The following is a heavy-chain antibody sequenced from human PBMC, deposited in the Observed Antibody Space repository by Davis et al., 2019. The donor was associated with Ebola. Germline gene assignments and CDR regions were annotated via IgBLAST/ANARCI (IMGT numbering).Heavy chain of an antibody. CDR1: GFTFTNYA. CDR2: ICGSGGNT. V-gene: IGHV3-23*01. Sequence: GGSLRLSCAASGFTFTNYAMSWVRQAPGKRLEWVSAICGSGGNTYYAGSVRGRFTISRDDSKNTLYLQMNSLRGEDTAIHYCAREGAEQAFDIWGQGTMVTVSS. J-gene: IGHJ3*02. CDR3: AREGAEQAFDI. D-gene: IGHD1/OR15-1a*01.